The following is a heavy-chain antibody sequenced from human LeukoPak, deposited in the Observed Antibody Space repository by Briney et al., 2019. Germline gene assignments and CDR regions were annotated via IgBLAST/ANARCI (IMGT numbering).Heavy chain of an antibody. CDR2: IKHSGST. J-gene: IGHJ6*02. CDR3: ARSGRVGSLLYYYYYGMDV. CDR1: GGSFSGYY. Sequence: PSETLSLTCAVYGGSFSGYYWSWIRQPPGKGLEWIGEIKHSGSTNYNPSLKSRVTISVDTSKNQFSLKLSSVTAADTAVYYCARSGRVGSLLYYYYYGMDVWGQGTTVTVSS. V-gene: IGHV4-34*01. D-gene: IGHD1-26*01.